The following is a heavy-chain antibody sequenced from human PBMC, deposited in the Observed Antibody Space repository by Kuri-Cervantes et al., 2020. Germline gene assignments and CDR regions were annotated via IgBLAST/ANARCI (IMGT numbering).Heavy chain of an antibody. CDR3: ARVRDSSSRNINWFDP. D-gene: IGHD6-13*01. V-gene: IGHV1-18*01. CDR2: ISAYNGNT. J-gene: IGHJ5*02. Sequence: ASVKVSCKASGYTFTSYGISWVRQAPGQGLEWMGWISAYNGNTNYAQKLQGRVTMTTDTSTSTAYMELRSLRSDDTAGYYCARVRDSSSRNINWFDPWGQGTLVTVSS. CDR1: GYTFTSYG.